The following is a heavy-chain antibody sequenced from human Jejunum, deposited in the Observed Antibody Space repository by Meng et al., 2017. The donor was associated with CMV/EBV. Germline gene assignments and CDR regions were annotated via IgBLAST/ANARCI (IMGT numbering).Heavy chain of an antibody. CDR2: IRNDGSNK. J-gene: IGHJ4*02. D-gene: IGHD6-6*01. CDR3: VKEGLEY. Sequence: QVPLVESGGGLVKPGGSLRLSCSASGFKFSDYYMDWIRQAPGKGLEWVTFIRNDGSNKYYVDSVRGRFTTSRDNSKNTVYLQVNSLRVEDTAVYYCVKEGLEYWGQGTLVTVSS. CDR1: GFKFSDYY. V-gene: IGHV3-30*02.